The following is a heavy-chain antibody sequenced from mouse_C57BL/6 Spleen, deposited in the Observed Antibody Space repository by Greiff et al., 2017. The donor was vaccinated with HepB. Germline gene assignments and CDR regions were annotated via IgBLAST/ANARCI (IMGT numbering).Heavy chain of an antibody. V-gene: IGHV5-6-3*01. J-gene: IGHJ2*01. CDR3: ARMARTIN. CDR1: GFTFSSYG. Sequence: EVKLVESGGGLVQPGGSLKLSCAASGFTFSSYGMSWVRQTPDKRLELVATINSNGGSTYYPDSVKGRFTISRDNAKNTLYLQMGSLKSEETAMYYCARMARTINWGQGTTLTVSS. CDR2: INSNGGST.